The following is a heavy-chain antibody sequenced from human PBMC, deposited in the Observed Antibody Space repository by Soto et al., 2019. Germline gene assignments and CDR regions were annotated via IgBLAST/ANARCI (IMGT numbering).Heavy chain of an antibody. CDR1: GGTFSSYA. CDR2: IIPIFGTA. V-gene: IGHV1-69*13. Sequence: RASVRVSCKASGGTFSSYAISWVRQAPGQGLEWMGGIIPIFGTANYAQKFQGRVTITADESTSTAYMELSSLRSEDTAVYYCARIIAAAGTYYYGMDVWGQGTTVTVSS. D-gene: IGHD6-13*01. CDR3: ARIIAAAGTYYYGMDV. J-gene: IGHJ6*02.